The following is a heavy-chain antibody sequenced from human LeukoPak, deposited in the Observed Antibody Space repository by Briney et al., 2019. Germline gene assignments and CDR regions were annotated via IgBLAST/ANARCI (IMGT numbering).Heavy chain of an antibody. D-gene: IGHD4-23*01. Sequence: GGSLRPSCAAPGFTFSAYEMNWVRQAPGKGLEWVSYIGSGGSTVYYADSVKGRFTISRDNAKDSLYMQMESLRDEDTAIYYCARDTLEYSNSPDALDIWGQGTMVTVSS. CDR1: GFTFSAYE. CDR3: ARDTLEYSNSPDALDI. V-gene: IGHV3-48*03. CDR2: IGSGGSTV. J-gene: IGHJ3*02.